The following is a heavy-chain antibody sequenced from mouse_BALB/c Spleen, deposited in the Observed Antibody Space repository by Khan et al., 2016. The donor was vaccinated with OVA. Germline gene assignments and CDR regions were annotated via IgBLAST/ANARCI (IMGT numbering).Heavy chain of an antibody. CDR1: GDTFTDYA. V-gene: IGHV1S137*01. J-gene: IGHJ2*01. D-gene: IGHD4-1*01. Sequence: QVRLQQSGPEVVRPGVSVKISCKGSGDTFTDYAIHWVKQSHVKSLEWIGVISTYNGNTNYNQNFKGKATMTVDKSSSTAYLELARVTSEDSAIYYCARGKSNWYYFDYWGHGTTLTVSS. CDR3: ARGKSNWYYFDY. CDR2: ISTYNGNT.